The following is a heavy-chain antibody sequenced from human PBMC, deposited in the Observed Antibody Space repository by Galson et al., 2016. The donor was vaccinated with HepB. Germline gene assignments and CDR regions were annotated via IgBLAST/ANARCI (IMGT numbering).Heavy chain of an antibody. D-gene: IGHD2-15*01. CDR2: IYSGGGT. CDR3: ARSPPYRYCSGGICTSFHYKYGMDV. CDR1: GFTVSNNF. V-gene: IGHV3-66*01. J-gene: IGHJ6*02. Sequence: LRLSCAASGFTVSNNFMRWVRQAPGKGLEWVSLIYSGGGTHYVDSVKGRFIISRDNAKNSLYLQMNSLRVEDTATYYCARSPPYRYCSGGICTSFHYKYGMDVWGRGTTVTVSS.